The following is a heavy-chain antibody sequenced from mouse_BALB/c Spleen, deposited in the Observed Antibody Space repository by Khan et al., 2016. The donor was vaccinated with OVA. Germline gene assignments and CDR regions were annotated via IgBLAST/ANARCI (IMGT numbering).Heavy chain of an antibody. CDR3: VRDGAYHRNDGWFAY. V-gene: IGHV1-4*01. CDR1: GYTFTSYT. D-gene: IGHD2-14*01. Sequence: VQLQESGAELARPGASVKMSCKASGYTFTSYTIPWIKERPGQGLEWIGNINPSNGYTNYNQKFKDKATLTTDKSSTTAYLQLSSLTSDDSAVYNCVRDGAYHRNDGWFAYWGQGTLVTVSA. CDR2: INPSNGYT. J-gene: IGHJ3*01.